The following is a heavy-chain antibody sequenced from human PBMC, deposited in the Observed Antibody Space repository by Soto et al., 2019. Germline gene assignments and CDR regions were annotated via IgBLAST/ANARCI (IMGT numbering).Heavy chain of an antibody. CDR2: ISSSSSYI. Sequence: EVQLVESGGGLVKPGGSLRLSCAASGFTFSSYSMNWVRQAPGKGLEWVSSISSSSSYIYYADSVKGRFTISRDNVKNSLYLQMNRLRADDTAVYYCARDVSSGSSYLRLGYYYGMDVWGQGTTVTVSS. J-gene: IGHJ6*02. D-gene: IGHD6-13*01. CDR3: ARDVSSGSSYLRLGYYYGMDV. CDR1: GFTFSSYS. V-gene: IGHV3-21*01.